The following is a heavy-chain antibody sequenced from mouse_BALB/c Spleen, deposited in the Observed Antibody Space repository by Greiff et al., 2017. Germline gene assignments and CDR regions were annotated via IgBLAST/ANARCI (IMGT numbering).Heavy chain of an antibody. CDR2: INSNGGST. J-gene: IGHJ3*01. CDR3: ARDGYDGYFLFAY. Sequence: EVKLMESGGGLVQPGGSLKLSCAASGFTFSSYGMSWVRQTPDKRLELVATINSNGGSTYYPDSVKGRFTISRDNAKNTLYLQMSSLKSEDTAMYYCARDGYDGYFLFAYWGQGTLVTVSA. CDR1: GFTFSSYG. V-gene: IGHV5-6-3*01. D-gene: IGHD2-3*01.